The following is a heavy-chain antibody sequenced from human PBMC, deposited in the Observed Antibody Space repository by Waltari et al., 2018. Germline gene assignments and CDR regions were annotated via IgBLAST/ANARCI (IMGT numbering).Heavy chain of an antibody. CDR2: ISAYNGNT. CDR1: GYTFTSYG. CDR3: AAADPNCGGDCYSFDY. Sequence: QVQLVQSGAEVKKPGASVKVSCKASGYTFTSYGLSWVRQVPGQGLEWMGWISAYNGNTNYAQKFQERVTITRDMSTSTAYMELSSLRSEDTAVYYCAAADPNCGGDCYSFDYWGQGTLVTVSS. J-gene: IGHJ4*02. D-gene: IGHD2-21*01. V-gene: IGHV1-18*01.